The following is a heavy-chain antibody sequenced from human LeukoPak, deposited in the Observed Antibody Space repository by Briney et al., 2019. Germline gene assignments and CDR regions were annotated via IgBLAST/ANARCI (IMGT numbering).Heavy chain of an antibody. CDR1: GGSISSYY. D-gene: IGHD1-26*01. CDR2: IYYSGST. V-gene: IGHV4-59*01. J-gene: IGHJ4*02. CDR3: ARDSSGSYWTN. Sequence: PSETLSLTCSVSGGSISSYYWSWIRQPPGKGLEWIGYIYYSGSTNYNPSLKSRVTTSVDTSKNQFSLKLRSVTAADTAVYYCARDSSGSYWTNWGQGTLVTVSS.